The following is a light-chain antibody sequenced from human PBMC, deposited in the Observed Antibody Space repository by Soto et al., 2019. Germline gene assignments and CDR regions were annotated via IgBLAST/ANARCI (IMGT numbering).Light chain of an antibody. CDR3: MQGTHWPWT. J-gene: IGKJ1*01. Sequence: DVVMPQSPLSLPVTLGQPASISCRSSQSLIHSDGDTYLNWFQQRPGQDTRRLNYKVSDRDSGVPDRFSGSGSGTDFTLKISRVEAEDVGVYYCMQGTHWPWTFGQGTEVEIK. CDR1: QSLIHSDGDTY. CDR2: KVS. V-gene: IGKV2-30*02.